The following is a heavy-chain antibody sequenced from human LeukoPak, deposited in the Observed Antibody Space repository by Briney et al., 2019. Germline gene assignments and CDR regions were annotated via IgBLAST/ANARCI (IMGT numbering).Heavy chain of an antibody. J-gene: IGHJ4*02. CDR3: AIQGSGSIVNYY. CDR1: GFSFDNFA. CDR2: ISYDGSYQ. D-gene: IGHD1-26*01. Sequence: WGSLRLSCEASGFSFDNFAIDWVRQVPGKGLECVSVISYDGSYQNYADSVKGRFTISRDNSKNTLYLQMNSLRLEDTAVYYCAIQGSGSIVNYYWGQGTLVTVSS. V-gene: IGHV3-30*03.